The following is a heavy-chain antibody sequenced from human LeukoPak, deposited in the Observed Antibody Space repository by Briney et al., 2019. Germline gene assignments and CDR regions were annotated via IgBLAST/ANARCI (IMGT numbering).Heavy chain of an antibody. Sequence: SETLSLTCTVSGGSISSSSYYWGWIRQPPGKGLEWIGNIYYSGSTYYNPSLKSRVTISVDTSKNQFSLKLSSVTAADTAVYYCARGQDIVVVPAARGYNWFDPWGQGTLVTVSS. V-gene: IGHV4-39*07. J-gene: IGHJ5*02. D-gene: IGHD2-2*01. CDR3: ARGQDIVVVPAARGYNWFDP. CDR2: IYYSGST. CDR1: GGSISSSSYY.